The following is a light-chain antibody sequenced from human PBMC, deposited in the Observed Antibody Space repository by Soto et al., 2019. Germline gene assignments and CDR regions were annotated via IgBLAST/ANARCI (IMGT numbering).Light chain of an antibody. CDR2: GAS. CDR1: QNVSSDY. J-gene: IGKJ1*01. V-gene: IGKV3-20*01. CDR3: QQYGNSPVT. Sequence: EIVLTQSPGTLSLSPGERATLSCRASQNVSSDYLAWYQQRPGQAPRLLIYGASSRATDIPDRFGGSGSGTDFTLTISRLEPEDFAVYYCQQYGNSPVTFGQGTKVEIK.